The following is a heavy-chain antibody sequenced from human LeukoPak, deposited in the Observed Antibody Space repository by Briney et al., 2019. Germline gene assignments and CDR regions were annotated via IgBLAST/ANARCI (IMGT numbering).Heavy chain of an antibody. D-gene: IGHD3-10*01. CDR1: GFTFVGYS. V-gene: IGHV3-49*04. CDR3: TSSFGQLSFFDY. J-gene: IGHJ4*02. Sequence: GGSLRLSCSTSGFTFVGYSMSWVRQAPGKGLEWVGFIRGKAYGATTKYAACVKDRFTISRDDSKSIAYLQMNSLKTEDTAVYYCTSSFGQLSFFDYWGQGTLVTVSS. CDR2: IRGKAYGATT.